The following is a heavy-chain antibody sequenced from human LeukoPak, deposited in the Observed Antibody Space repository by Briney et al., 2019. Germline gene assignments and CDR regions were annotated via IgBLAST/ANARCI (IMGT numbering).Heavy chain of an antibody. CDR2: IYHSGST. V-gene: IGHV4-38-2*02. J-gene: IGHJ6*03. CDR1: GYSISSGYY. CDR3: ARDGDYNYYYYYYMDV. Sequence: SETLSLTXAVSGYSISSGYYWGWIRQPPGKGLEWIGSIYHSGSTYYSPSLKSRVTISVDTSKNQFSLKLSSVTAADTAVYYCARDGDYNYYYYYYMDVWGKGTTVTVSS. D-gene: IGHD4-17*01.